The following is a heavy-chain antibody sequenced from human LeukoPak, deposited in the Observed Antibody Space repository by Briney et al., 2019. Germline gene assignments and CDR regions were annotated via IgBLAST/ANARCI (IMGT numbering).Heavy chain of an antibody. J-gene: IGHJ5*02. D-gene: IGHD5-18*01. Sequence: SETLPLTCAVYGGSFSGYYWSWIRQPPGKGLEWIGEINHSGRTNYNPSLKSRVTISVDTSKNQFSLKLSSVTAADTAVYYCARGWTQLWKRACWFDPWGQGTLVTVSS. CDR1: GGSFSGYY. V-gene: IGHV4-34*01. CDR2: INHSGRT. CDR3: ARGWTQLWKRACWFDP.